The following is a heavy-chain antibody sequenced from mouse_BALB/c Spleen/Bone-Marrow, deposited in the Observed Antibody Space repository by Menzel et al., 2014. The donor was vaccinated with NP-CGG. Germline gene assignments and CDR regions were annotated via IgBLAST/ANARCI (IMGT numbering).Heavy chain of an antibody. CDR3: ARGGAFAY. CDR2: IDPANGNT. Sequence: VQLKQSGAELVKPGASVKLSCTASGFNIRDTYMHWVKQRPEQGLEWIGRIDPANGNTKYDPKFQGKATITADTSSNTAYLQLSSLTSEDPAVYYCARGGAFAYWGQGTLATVSA. CDR1: GFNIRDTY. V-gene: IGHV14-3*02. J-gene: IGHJ3*01.